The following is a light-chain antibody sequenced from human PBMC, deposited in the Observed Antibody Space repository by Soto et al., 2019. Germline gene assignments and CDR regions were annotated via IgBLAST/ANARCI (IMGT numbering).Light chain of an antibody. J-gene: IGKJ2*01. Sequence: EIVLTQSPVTLSLSPGERATLSCRASQSVISIYLAWYQPKAGQAPRLLIYGASSRATGIPDRFSGSGSGTDFTLTISRLEPEDFALYYCQQYGWSTPYTFGQGTKLEIK. CDR2: GAS. CDR1: QSVISIY. CDR3: QQYGWSTPYT. V-gene: IGKV3-20*01.